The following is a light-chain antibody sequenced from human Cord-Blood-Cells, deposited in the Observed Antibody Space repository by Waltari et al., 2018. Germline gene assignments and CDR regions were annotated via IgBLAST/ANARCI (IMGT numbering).Light chain of an antibody. CDR3: QQRSNWPPT. V-gene: IGKV3-11*01. Sequence: EIVLTQSPATLSLSPGERATLSCRASQSVSSYLAWYQQKPVQAPRLLIYDASNSATGIPARFSGSGSGTDFTLTISSLEPEDFAVYYCQQRSNWPPTVGPGTKVEIK. CDR1: QSVSSY. CDR2: DAS. J-gene: IGKJ3*01.